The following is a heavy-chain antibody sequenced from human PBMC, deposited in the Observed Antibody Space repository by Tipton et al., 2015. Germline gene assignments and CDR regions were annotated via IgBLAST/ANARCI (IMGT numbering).Heavy chain of an antibody. CDR2: ISYDGSNK. CDR1: GFSFSRYG. CDR3: ARDLAGPFDY. Sequence: SLRLSCAASGFSFSRYGMHWVRQAPGKGLEWVAIISYDGSNKYYVDSVKGRFTISRDNSKNTLYLQMNSLRAEDTAVYYCARDLAGPFDYWGQGALVTVSS. V-gene: IGHV3-30*03. J-gene: IGHJ4*02. D-gene: IGHD6-19*01.